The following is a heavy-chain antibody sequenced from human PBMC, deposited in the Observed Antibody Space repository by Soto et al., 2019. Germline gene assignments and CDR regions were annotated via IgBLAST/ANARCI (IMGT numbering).Heavy chain of an antibody. Sequence: KTSETLSLTCAVSGGSISSGGYSWSWIRQPPGKGLEWIGYIYHSGSTYYNPSLKSRVTISVDRSKNQFSLKLSSVTAADTAVSYCARGRWLQSGLDYWGQGTLVTVSS. D-gene: IGHD5-12*01. V-gene: IGHV4-30-2*01. CDR1: GGSISSGGYS. CDR3: ARGRWLQSGLDY. J-gene: IGHJ4*02. CDR2: IYHSGST.